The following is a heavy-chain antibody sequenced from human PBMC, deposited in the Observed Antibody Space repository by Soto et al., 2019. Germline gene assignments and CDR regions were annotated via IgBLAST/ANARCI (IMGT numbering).Heavy chain of an antibody. D-gene: IGHD3-3*01. J-gene: IGHJ5*02. CDR2: ISGSGGST. Sequence: PGGSLRLSCAASGFTFSSYAMSWVRQAPGKGLEWVSAISGSGGSTYYADSVKGRFTISRDNSKNTLYLQMNSLRAEDTAVYYCAKDPLYYDFWSGQNWFDPWGQGTLVTVSS. CDR1: GFTFSSYA. CDR3: AKDPLYYDFWSGQNWFDP. V-gene: IGHV3-23*01.